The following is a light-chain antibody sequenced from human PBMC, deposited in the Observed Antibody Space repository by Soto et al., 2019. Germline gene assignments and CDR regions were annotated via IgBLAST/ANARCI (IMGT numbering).Light chain of an antibody. CDR2: DAS. CDR3: KKRSNYHPTT. V-gene: IGKV3-11*01. J-gene: IGKJ5*01. Sequence: EIVLTQSPATLSLSPGERATLSCRASQSVSSYLAWYQQKPGQAPRLLIYDASNRATGITARFSGSGSGTDFTLTISSLATEDFAVYYCKKRSNYHPTTFRQGTRLAIK. CDR1: QSVSSY.